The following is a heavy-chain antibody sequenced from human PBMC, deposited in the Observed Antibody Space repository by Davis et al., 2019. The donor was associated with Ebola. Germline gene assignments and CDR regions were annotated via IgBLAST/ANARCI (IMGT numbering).Heavy chain of an antibody. Sequence: PGGSLRLSCAASGFTFSSYSMNWVRQAPGKGLEWVSYISSSSPIYYADSVKGRFTISRDNAKNSLYLQMNSLRDEDTAVYYCARVEGRFLEWLFIDYWGQGTLVTVSS. V-gene: IGHV3-48*02. CDR3: ARVEGRFLEWLFIDY. CDR2: ISSSSPI. D-gene: IGHD3-3*01. CDR1: GFTFSSYS. J-gene: IGHJ4*02.